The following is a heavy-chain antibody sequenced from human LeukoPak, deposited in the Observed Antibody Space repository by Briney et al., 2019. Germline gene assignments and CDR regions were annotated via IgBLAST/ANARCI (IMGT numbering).Heavy chain of an antibody. Sequence: SETLSLTCAVFGGSLSGYYWSWIGQPPGKGLGWIGEINHSGSTNYNPPLKSRVTISVDTSKNQFSLKLSSVTAADTAVYYCARRRGYSYGWAHFDYWGQGTLVTVSS. V-gene: IGHV4-34*01. CDR3: ARRRGYSYGWAHFDY. D-gene: IGHD5-18*01. J-gene: IGHJ4*02. CDR2: INHSGST. CDR1: GGSLSGYY.